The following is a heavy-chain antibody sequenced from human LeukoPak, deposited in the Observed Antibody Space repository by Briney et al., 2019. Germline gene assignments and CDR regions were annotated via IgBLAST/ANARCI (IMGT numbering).Heavy chain of an antibody. Sequence: SETLSLTCTVSGGSISSGGYYWSCIRQHPGKGLECIGYIYYSGSTYYNPSLKSRVTISVDTSKNQFSLKLSSVTAADTAVYYCARVDPSGHSGSYTEYWGQGTLVTVSS. CDR1: GGSISSGGYY. CDR3: ARVDPSGHSGSYTEY. J-gene: IGHJ4*02. V-gene: IGHV4-31*03. D-gene: IGHD1-26*01. CDR2: IYYSGST.